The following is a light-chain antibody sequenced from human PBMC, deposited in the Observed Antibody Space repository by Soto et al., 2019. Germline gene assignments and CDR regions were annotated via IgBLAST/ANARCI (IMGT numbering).Light chain of an antibody. CDR3: KQYNDWPLT. CDR2: GAF. J-gene: IGKJ1*01. Sequence: EIVMQKSLVTLSVSPGVSSSLSCRASQSVSSNLAWYQQKPGQAHSLLIYGAFTRATGIPARFSGTGSGTEFTLTISSLQSEDFALYYCKQYNDWPLTFGKGNKVAIK. CDR1: QSVSSN. V-gene: IGKV3-15*01.